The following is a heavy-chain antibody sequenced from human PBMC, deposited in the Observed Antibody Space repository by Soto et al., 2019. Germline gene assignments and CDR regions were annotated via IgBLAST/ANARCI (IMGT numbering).Heavy chain of an antibody. Sequence: ASVKVSCKASGYTFTSYAMHWVRQAPGQRLEWMGWINAGNGNTKYSQKFQGRVTITRDTSASTAYMELSSLRSEDTAVYYCARGVGYYDFWSGYLLLGYYYRMDVWGQGTTVTVSS. V-gene: IGHV1-3*01. D-gene: IGHD3-3*01. CDR2: INAGNGNT. J-gene: IGHJ6*02. CDR1: GYTFTSYA. CDR3: ARGVGYYDFWSGYLLLGYYYRMDV.